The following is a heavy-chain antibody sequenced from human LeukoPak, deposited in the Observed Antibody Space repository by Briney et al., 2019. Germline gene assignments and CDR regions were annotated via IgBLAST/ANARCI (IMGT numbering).Heavy chain of an antibody. D-gene: IGHD3-16*02. Sequence: GGSLRLSCAASGFTFDDYGMSWVRQAPGKGLEWVSGINWNGGSTGYADSVKGRFTISRDNAKNSLYLQMNSLRAEDTAVYYCAKGGSYRSQPYFDYWGQGTPVTVSS. V-gene: IGHV3-20*04. CDR3: AKGGSYRSQPYFDY. J-gene: IGHJ4*02. CDR2: INWNGGST. CDR1: GFTFDDYG.